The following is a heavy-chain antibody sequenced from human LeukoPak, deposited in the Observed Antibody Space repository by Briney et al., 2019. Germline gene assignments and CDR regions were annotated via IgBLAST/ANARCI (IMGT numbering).Heavy chain of an antibody. CDR1: GYTFTSYG. J-gene: IGHJ6*03. Sequence: ASVKVSCKASGYTFTSYGISWVRQAPGQGLEWMGWISAYNGNTNYAQKLQGRVTMTTDTSTSTAYMELSSLRSEDTAVYYCARSPEWPLPYYYYMDVWGKGTTVTVSS. V-gene: IGHV1-18*01. D-gene: IGHD3-3*01. CDR3: ARSPEWPLPYYYYMDV. CDR2: ISAYNGNT.